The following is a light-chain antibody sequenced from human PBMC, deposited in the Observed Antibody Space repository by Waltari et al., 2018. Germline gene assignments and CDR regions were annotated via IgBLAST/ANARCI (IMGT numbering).Light chain of an antibody. CDR1: SSNLGPYH. V-gene: IGLV1-47*01. CDR3: ATWDDSLTAWV. Sequence: QSVLTQPPSTSGTPGQRVTIPCSGSSSNLGPYHVYWYHQLPGTAPKLLIYRNNQRPSGVPDRFSGSKSGTSASLAISGLRSEDEADYYCATWDDSLTAWVFGGGTKLTVL. J-gene: IGLJ3*02. CDR2: RNN.